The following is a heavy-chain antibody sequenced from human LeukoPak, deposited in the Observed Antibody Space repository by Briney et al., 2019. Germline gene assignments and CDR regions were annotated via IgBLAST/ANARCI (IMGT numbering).Heavy chain of an antibody. Sequence: PGGSLRLSCAASGFTFSSYGMHWARQAPGKGLEWVAFISYDGSDKYYADSVKGRFTISRDNSKNTLYLQMASLRAEDTAVYYCAKDLQVTPDYWGQGTLVTVSS. V-gene: IGHV3-30*18. D-gene: IGHD2-21*02. J-gene: IGHJ4*02. CDR3: AKDLQVTPDY. CDR1: GFTFSSYG. CDR2: ISYDGSDK.